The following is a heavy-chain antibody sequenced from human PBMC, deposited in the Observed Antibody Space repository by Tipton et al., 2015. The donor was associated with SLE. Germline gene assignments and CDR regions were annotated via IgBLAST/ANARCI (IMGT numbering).Heavy chain of an antibody. Sequence: TLSLTCTVSGGSISSYYWSWIRQPAGKGLEWIGYVYTSGSTNYNPSLKSRVTISVDTSKNQFSLKLTSVTAADTALYYCARDGLQSPIAYWGQGTLVTVSS. CDR2: VYTSGST. CDR3: ARDGLQSPIAY. J-gene: IGHJ4*02. D-gene: IGHD5-24*01. V-gene: IGHV4-4*09. CDR1: GGSISSYY.